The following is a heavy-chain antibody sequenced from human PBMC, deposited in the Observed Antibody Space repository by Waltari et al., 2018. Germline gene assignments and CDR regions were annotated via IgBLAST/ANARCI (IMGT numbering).Heavy chain of an antibody. CDR1: GFTFSSYG. Sequence: QVQLVESGGGVVQPGRSLRLSCAASGFTFSSYGMHWVRQAPGKGLEWVAVIWYDGSNKYYADSVKGRFTISRDNSKNTLYLQMNSLRAEDTAMYYCAKGWDFGVATTPKGIDYWGQGTLVTVSS. CDR3: AKGWDFGVATTPKGIDY. CDR2: IWYDGSNK. D-gene: IGHD3-3*01. V-gene: IGHV3-30*18. J-gene: IGHJ4*02.